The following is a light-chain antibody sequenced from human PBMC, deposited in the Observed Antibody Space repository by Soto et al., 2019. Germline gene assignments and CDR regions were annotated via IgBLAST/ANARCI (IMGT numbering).Light chain of an antibody. CDR2: GSS. CDR3: QQYDSSPRT. CDR1: QSVSSTF. J-gene: IGKJ1*01. V-gene: IGKV3-20*01. Sequence: EIVLTQSPGTLSLSPGERATLSCRASQSVSSTFLGWYQQKPGQAPVLLIYGSSNRATGIPDRFSGSGSGTDFTLTIGRLEPEDFAVYYCQQYDSSPRTFGQGTKVEIK.